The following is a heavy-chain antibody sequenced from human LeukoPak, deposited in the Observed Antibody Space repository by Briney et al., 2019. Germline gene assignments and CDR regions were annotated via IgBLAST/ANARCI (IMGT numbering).Heavy chain of an antibody. V-gene: IGHV3-30*03. J-gene: IGHJ4*02. CDR1: GFTFSSYG. CDR3: ARYGYGSFDY. CDR2: ISYDGSNK. D-gene: IGHD5-18*01. Sequence: GGSLRLSCAASGFTFSSYGMHWVRQAPGKGLEWVAVISYDGSNKYYADSVKGRFTISRDNSKNTLYLQMNSLRAEDTAVYYCARYGYGSFDYWVQGTLVTVSS.